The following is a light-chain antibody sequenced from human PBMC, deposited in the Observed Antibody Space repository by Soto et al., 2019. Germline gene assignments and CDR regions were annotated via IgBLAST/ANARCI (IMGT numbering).Light chain of an antibody. CDR1: SSDVGGYNY. J-gene: IGLJ2*01. V-gene: IGLV2-11*01. CDR3: CSDAGSSL. CDR2: DVS. Sequence: QSVLTQPRSVSGSPGQSVTISCTGTSSDVGGYNYVSWYQQHPGKAPKLMIYDVSKRPSGVPDRFSGSKSGNTASLTISGLQAEDEADYYCCSDAGSSLFGGGTKLTVL.